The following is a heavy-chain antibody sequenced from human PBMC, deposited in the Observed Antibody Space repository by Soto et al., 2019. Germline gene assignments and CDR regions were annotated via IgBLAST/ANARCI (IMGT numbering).Heavy chain of an antibody. D-gene: IGHD6-19*01. J-gene: IGHJ5*02. V-gene: IGHV1-2*02. CDR2: INPTTGAT. CDR3: AKGDSSWVSWFDP. CDR1: GYTCTAQY. Sequence: ASVKVSCKASGYTCTAQYLHWVLKAPGEGLEWMGWINPTTGATRYAQKFQGRVTMTRDTSMSTAYLEVRSLRPDDTAVYYCAKGDSSWVSWFDPRGQGTLVTVSS.